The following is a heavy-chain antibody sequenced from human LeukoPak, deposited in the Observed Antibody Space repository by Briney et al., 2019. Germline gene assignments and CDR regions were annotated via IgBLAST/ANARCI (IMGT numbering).Heavy chain of an antibody. CDR3: ANRGVVIRVILVGFHKEAYYFDS. D-gene: IGHD3-22*01. Sequence: GGSLRLSCAASGFTFSSYAMNWVRQAPGKGLEWVSFSGSGGDKYYADSVKGRFTISRDNSKNKLYLQMNSLIAEDTAVYFCANRGVVIRVILVGFHKEAYYFDSWGQGALVTVSS. J-gene: IGHJ4*02. CDR2: SGSGGDK. V-gene: IGHV3-23*01. CDR1: GFTFSSYA.